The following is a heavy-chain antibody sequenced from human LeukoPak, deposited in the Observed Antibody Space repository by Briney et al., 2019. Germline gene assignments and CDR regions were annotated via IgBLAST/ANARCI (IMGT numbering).Heavy chain of an antibody. D-gene: IGHD6-19*01. Sequence: ASVNVSCKASGYTFTSYGISWVRQAPGQGLEWMGWISAYNGNTNYAQKPQGRVTMTTDTSTSTAYMELRSLRSDDTAVYYCARDDGTRVAVYGMDVWGQGTTVTVSS. J-gene: IGHJ6*02. V-gene: IGHV1-18*01. CDR2: ISAYNGNT. CDR1: GYTFTSYG. CDR3: ARDDGTRVAVYGMDV.